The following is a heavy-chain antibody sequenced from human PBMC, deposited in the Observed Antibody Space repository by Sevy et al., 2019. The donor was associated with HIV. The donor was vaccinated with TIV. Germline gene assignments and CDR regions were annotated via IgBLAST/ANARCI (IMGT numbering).Heavy chain of an antibody. V-gene: IGHV3-7*01. CDR2: MRQDGSEK. CDR3: VREGLGGFSYSLDF. J-gene: IGHJ4*02. Sequence: GGSLRLSCAASGFTFSSYWMTWVRQAPGKGLEWVATMRQDGSEKYYVDSVKGRLTISRDNAKNSLYLQMNSLRAEDTAMYYCVREGLGGFSYSLDFWGQGTLVTVSS. CDR1: GFTFSSYW. D-gene: IGHD5-18*01.